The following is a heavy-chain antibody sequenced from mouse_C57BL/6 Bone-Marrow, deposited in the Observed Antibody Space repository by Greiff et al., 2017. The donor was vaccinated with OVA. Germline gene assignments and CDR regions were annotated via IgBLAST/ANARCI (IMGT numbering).Heavy chain of an antibody. CDR1: GFTFSSYA. CDR2: ISDGGSYT. CDR3: ARDPLYYGSSSWFAY. D-gene: IGHD1-1*01. V-gene: IGHV5-4*01. Sequence: EVQGVESGGGLVKPGGSLKLSCAASGFTFSSYAMSWVRQTPEKRLEWVATISDGGSYTYYPDNVKGRFTISRDNAKNNLYLQMSHLKSEDTAMYYGARDPLYYGSSSWFAYWGQGTLVTVSA. J-gene: IGHJ3*01.